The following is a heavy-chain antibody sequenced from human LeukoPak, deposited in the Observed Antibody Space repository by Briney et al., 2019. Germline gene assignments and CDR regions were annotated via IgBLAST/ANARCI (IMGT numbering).Heavy chain of an antibody. CDR3: ARESPQRSGYSYPH. CDR2: ISAYNGNT. CDR1: GYTFTSYG. D-gene: IGHD5-18*01. V-gene: IGHV1-18*01. Sequence: ASVNVSCKASGYTFTSYGISWVRQAPGQGLEWMGWISAYNGNTNYAQKLQGRVTMTTDTSTSTAYMELRSLRSDDTAVYYCARESPQRSGYSYPHWGQGTLVTVSS. J-gene: IGHJ4*02.